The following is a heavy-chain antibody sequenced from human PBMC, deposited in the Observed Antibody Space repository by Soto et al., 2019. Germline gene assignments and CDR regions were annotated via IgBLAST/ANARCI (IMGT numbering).Heavy chain of an antibody. CDR3: ARDPCSGGSCYNYFGY. CDR1: GFTFSSYN. CDR2: ISSSSSYI. Sequence: GGSLRLSCAASGFTFSSYNMNWVRQAPGKGLEWVSSISSSSSYIYYADSVKGRFTISRDNAKNSLYLQMNSLTAEDTAVYYCARDPCSGGSCYNYFGYWRQGTLVTVSS. D-gene: IGHD2-15*01. J-gene: IGHJ4*02. V-gene: IGHV3-21*01.